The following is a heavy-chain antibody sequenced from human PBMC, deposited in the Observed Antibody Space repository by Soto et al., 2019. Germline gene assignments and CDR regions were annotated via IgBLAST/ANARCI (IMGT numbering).Heavy chain of an antibody. CDR3: ARDSSGGDCSGGSCYSDY. CDR1: GYTFTSYG. V-gene: IGHV1-18*01. J-gene: IGHJ4*02. Sequence: QVQLVQSGAEVKKPGASVQVSCKASGYTFTSYGIRWVRQAPGQGLEWMGWISAYNGNTNYAQKLQGRVTMNTDTSTRTAYMELRRLRYDDTAGYYCARDSSGGDCSGGSCYSDYWGQGTLVTVSS. D-gene: IGHD2-15*01. CDR2: ISAYNGNT.